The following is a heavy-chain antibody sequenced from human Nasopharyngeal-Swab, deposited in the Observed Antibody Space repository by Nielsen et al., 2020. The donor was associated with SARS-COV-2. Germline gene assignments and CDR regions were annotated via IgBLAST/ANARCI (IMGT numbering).Heavy chain of an antibody. V-gene: IGHV3-23*01. CDR2: ISGSGDTT. CDR1: GFTFSSFA. CDR3: TTDRVVTGLAFDI. J-gene: IGHJ3*02. D-gene: IGHD2-21*02. Sequence: GESLKISCAASGFTFSSFAMSWVRQAPGKGLEWVSIISGSGDTTYYADSVKDRFTISRDNSKNTLYLQTNSLRVEDTAVYYCTTDRVVTGLAFDIWGQGTMVTVSS.